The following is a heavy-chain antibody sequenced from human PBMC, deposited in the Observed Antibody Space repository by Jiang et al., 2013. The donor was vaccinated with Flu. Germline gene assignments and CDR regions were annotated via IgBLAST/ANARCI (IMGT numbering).Heavy chain of an antibody. CDR3: AKDFRVTMIQGIYDDAFDI. J-gene: IGHJ3*02. CDR1: GFTFSYYG. CDR2: ISFDGGNK. V-gene: IGHV3-30*18. D-gene: IGHD3-22*01. Sequence: SGFTFSYYGMHWVRQAPGKGLEWVAVISFDGGNKYYADSVKGRFTISRDNSKNTVYLQMNRLRAEDTAVYYCAKDFRVTMIQGIYDDAFDIWGQGTVVTVSS.